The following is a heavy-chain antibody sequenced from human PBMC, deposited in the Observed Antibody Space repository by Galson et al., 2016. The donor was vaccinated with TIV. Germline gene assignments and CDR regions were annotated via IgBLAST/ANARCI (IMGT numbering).Heavy chain of an antibody. CDR1: GYTFSNYG. V-gene: IGHV1-18*04. Sequence: SVKVSCKASGYTFSNYGINWVRQAPGQGLEWMGWISPYSGDTNYPQKLRGRVTLTTDTSTSTAYMELRSLISDDTAISFCARVHGTQVIAATGGWFDPWGQGTLGTVSS. CDR2: ISPYSGDT. D-gene: IGHD2-15*01. CDR3: ARVHGTQVIAATGGWFDP. J-gene: IGHJ5*02.